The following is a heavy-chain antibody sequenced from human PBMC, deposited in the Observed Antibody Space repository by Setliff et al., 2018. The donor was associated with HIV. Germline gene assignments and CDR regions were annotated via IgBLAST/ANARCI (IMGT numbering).Heavy chain of an antibody. CDR3: TRDGSGWSQD. CDR2: ISPYNDDT. Sequence: VASVKVSCKVSGYTLTEVSIHWVRQAPGQGLEWMGWISPYNDDTKYLQSLQGRVTISRDNAKNSLYLQMNGLRAEDTAVYYCTRDGSGWSQDWGQGTLVTVSS. D-gene: IGHD6-19*01. J-gene: IGHJ4*02. V-gene: IGHV1-2*02. CDR1: GYTLTEVS.